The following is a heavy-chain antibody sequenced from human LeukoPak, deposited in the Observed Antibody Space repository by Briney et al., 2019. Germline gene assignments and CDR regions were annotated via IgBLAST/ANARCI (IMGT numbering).Heavy chain of an antibody. J-gene: IGHJ4*02. CDR2: IIPIFGTA. CDR1: GGTLSSYA. V-gene: IGHV1-69*13. Sequence: ASVKVSCKASGGTLSSYAISWVRQAPGQGLEWMGGIIPIFGTANYAQKFQGRVTITADESTSTAYMELSSLRSEDTAVYYCARGGWFGELLHFDYWGQGTLVTVSS. CDR3: ARGGWFGELLHFDY. D-gene: IGHD3-10*01.